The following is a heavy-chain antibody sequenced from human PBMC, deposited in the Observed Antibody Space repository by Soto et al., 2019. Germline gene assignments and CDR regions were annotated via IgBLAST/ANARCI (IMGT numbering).Heavy chain of an antibody. CDR3: ARVGAYYYGSGSYLEVDNLFDS. Sequence: SETLSLTCTVSGGSISSYYWSWIRQPPGKGLEWIGYIYYSGSTNYNPSLKSRVTISVDTSKNQFSLKLSSVTAADTAVYYCARVGAYYYGSGSYLEVDNLFDSWGQGSLVIVSS. J-gene: IGHJ5*01. CDR2: IYYSGST. V-gene: IGHV4-59*01. D-gene: IGHD3-10*01. CDR1: GGSISSYY.